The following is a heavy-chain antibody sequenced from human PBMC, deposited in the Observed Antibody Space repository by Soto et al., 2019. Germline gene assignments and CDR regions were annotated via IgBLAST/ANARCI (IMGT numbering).Heavy chain of an antibody. D-gene: IGHD5-12*01. J-gene: IGHJ6*02. Sequence: QVQLVQSGAEVKKPGASVKVSCKASGYTFTRSGISWVRQAPGQGLEWMGWISTYNGDTNYAQKFQGRVTMTTDTSTSTAYMELRSLRSDDTAVYYCAREGVAPYYSYGMDVWGQGTTVTVSS. V-gene: IGHV1-18*01. CDR1: GYTFTRSG. CDR3: AREGVAPYYSYGMDV. CDR2: ISTYNGDT.